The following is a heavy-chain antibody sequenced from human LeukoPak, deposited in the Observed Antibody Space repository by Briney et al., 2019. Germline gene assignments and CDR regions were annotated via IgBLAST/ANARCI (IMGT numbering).Heavy chain of an antibody. D-gene: IGHD6-13*01. CDR2: INPKSGGT. V-gene: IGHV1-2*02. J-gene: IGHJ5*02. CDR1: GYTFTGYY. Sequence: ASVKVSCKASGYTFTGYYIHWVRQVPGQGLEWMGWINPKSGGTNYAQKFQGRVTMTGDTSISTAYMELSRLRSDDTAVYYCAREDRQQPNRRGWFDPWGQGTLVTVSS. CDR3: AREDRQQPNRRGWFDP.